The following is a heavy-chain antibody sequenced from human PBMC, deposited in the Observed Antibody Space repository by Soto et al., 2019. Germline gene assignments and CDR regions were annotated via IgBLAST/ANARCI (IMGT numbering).Heavy chain of an antibody. V-gene: IGHV3-30*18. J-gene: IGHJ3*02. Sequence: SLRLSCAASGFTFSSYGMHWVRQAPGKGLEWVAVISYDGSNKYYADSVKGRFTISRDNSKNTLYLQMNSLRAEDTAVYYCAKAPTPTRSPLSAFDIWGQGTMVTVSS. CDR1: GFTFSSYG. CDR2: ISYDGSNK. CDR3: AKAPTPTRSPLSAFDI. D-gene: IGHD1-1*01.